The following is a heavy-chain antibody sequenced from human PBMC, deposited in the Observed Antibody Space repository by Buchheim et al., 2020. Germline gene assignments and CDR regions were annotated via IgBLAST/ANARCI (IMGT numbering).Heavy chain of an antibody. CDR3: ARASLLRGYSGFPRWFDP. V-gene: IGHV4-34*01. Sequence: QVQLQQWGAGLLKPSETLSLTCAVYGGSFSGYYWSWIRQPPGKGLEWIGEINHSGSTNYNPSLKSRAIISLYTSKNQLSLKLSSVTAADTAVYYCARASLLRGYSGFPRWFDPWGQGTL. J-gene: IGHJ5*02. CDR2: INHSGST. D-gene: IGHD5-12*01. CDR1: GGSFSGYY.